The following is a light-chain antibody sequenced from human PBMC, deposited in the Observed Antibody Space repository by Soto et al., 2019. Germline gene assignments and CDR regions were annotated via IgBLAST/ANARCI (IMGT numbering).Light chain of an antibody. J-gene: IGLJ1*01. CDR1: SSNIGSNT. V-gene: IGLV1-44*01. CDR2: SNN. CDR3: AAWDDSLNGYV. Sequence: QSALTQPPSASGTPGQMVTISCSGRSSNIGSNTVTWYQQLPGTAPKLLIYSNNQRPSGVPDRFSGSKSGTSASLAINGLQSEDEADYYCAAWDDSLNGYVFGTGTKVTVL.